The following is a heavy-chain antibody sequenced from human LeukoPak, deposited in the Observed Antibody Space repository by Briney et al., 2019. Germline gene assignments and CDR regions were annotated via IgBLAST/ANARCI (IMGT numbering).Heavy chain of an antibody. Sequence: GASVKVSCKASGFTFTNYGISWVRQAPGQGLEWVGWISAYNGDTNYAQSLQGRVTMTTDTSTSTAYMELRSLRSDDTAVYYCARDPSNTSGWMTWFDPRGQGTLVTVSS. CDR1: GFTFTNYG. CDR2: ISAYNGDT. V-gene: IGHV1-18*01. CDR3: ARDPSNTSGWMTWFDP. J-gene: IGHJ5*02. D-gene: IGHD6-19*01.